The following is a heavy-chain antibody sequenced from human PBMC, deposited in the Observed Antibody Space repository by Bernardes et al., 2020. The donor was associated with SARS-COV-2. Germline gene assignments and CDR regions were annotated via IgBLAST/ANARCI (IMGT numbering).Heavy chain of an antibody. CDR3: ARESHSYGFY. V-gene: IGHV1-69*13. CDR1: GGTFSSYA. Sequence: SVKVSCKASGGTFSSYAFSWVRQAPGQGFEWVGRIIPIFGTTDYAQTFQGRVTITADGSTSTAYMELSSLRSDDTAVYYCARESHSYGFYWGQGTLVTVSS. D-gene: IGHD5-18*01. J-gene: IGHJ4*02. CDR2: IIPIFGTT.